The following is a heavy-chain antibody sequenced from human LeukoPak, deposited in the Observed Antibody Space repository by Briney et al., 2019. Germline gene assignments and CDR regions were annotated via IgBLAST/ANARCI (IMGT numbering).Heavy chain of an antibody. Sequence: GGSLRLSCAASGFTFSSYAMSWVRQAPGKGLEWVSAISGSGGSTYYADSVKGRFTISRDNSKNTLYLQMNSLRAEDTAVYYCAKSPTHIVVVTATLGHWGQGTLVTVSS. J-gene: IGHJ4*02. CDR1: GFTFSSYA. D-gene: IGHD2-21*02. CDR3: AKSPTHIVVVTATLGH. V-gene: IGHV3-23*01. CDR2: ISGSGGST.